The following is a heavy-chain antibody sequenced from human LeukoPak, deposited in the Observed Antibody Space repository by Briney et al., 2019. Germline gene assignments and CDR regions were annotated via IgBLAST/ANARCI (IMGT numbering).Heavy chain of an antibody. V-gene: IGHV4-39*07. D-gene: IGHD3-22*01. CDR1: GGSISSSSYY. J-gene: IGHJ4*02. CDR3: ARLGPLNYYDSSGYYYEGYFDY. Sequence: SETLSLTCTVSGGSISSSSYYWGWIRQPPGKGLEWIGSIYYSGSTYYNPSLKSRVTISVDTSKNQFSLKLSSVTAADTAVYYCARLGPLNYYDSSGYYYEGYFDYWGQGTLVTVSS. CDR2: IYYSGST.